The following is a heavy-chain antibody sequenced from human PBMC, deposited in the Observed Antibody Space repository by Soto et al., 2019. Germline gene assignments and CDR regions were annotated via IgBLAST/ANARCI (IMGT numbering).Heavy chain of an antibody. D-gene: IGHD5-12*01. CDR1: GFTFSSYG. Sequence: ESGGGVVPPGRSLRLSCAASGFTFSSYGMHWVRQAPGKGLEWVAVIWYDGSNKYYADSVKGRFTISRDNSKNTLYLQMNSLRAEDTAVYYCARTYSGYDPFDYWGQGTLVTVSS. CDR3: ARTYSGYDPFDY. V-gene: IGHV3-33*01. CDR2: IWYDGSNK. J-gene: IGHJ4*02.